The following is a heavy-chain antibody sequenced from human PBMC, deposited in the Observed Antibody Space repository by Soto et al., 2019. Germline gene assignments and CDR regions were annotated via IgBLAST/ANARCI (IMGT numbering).Heavy chain of an antibody. CDR1: GYIFTAYS. J-gene: IGHJ1*01. D-gene: IGHD2-15*01. V-gene: IGHV1-46*01. CDR2: VNPSGGST. CDR3: AREENCSDGIWYSEYFQR. Sequence: QVQLEQSGAEVKKPGASVKVSCKASGYIFTAYSMHWVRRAPGQGLQWMGVVNPSGGSTNYAQKLQRRITRTRDTSRNTLYMYLSSLTSDDTAVYYCAREENCSDGIWYSEYFQRWGQGTLVTVSS.